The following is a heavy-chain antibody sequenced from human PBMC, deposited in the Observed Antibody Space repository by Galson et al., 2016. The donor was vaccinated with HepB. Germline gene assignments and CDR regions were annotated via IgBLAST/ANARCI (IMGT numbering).Heavy chain of an antibody. D-gene: IGHD6-19*01. CDR3: ARGDPWYSSGWGPDH. Sequence: SLTLSCAASGFTFRTYVMHLVRQAPGKGLEGVAGRGHDANKEYFMESAKGRLTVSRDNSKNTLYLQMHTLGVEDTAVYYYARGDPWYSSGWGPDHWGQGTLVSVSS. CDR1: GFTFRTYV. J-gene: IGHJ4*02. CDR2: RGHDANKE. V-gene: IGHV3-33*01.